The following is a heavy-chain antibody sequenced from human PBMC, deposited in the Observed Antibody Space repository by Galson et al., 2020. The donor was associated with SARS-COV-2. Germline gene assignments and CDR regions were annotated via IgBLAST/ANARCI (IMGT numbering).Heavy chain of an antibody. CDR1: GFTFSTYG. J-gene: IGHJ3*02. V-gene: IGHV3-30*02. D-gene: IGHD1-7*01. Sequence: GGSLRLSCATSGFTFSTYGMHWVRQAPGKGLEWGGTIWYDGSRRQYADSVKDRLTISRDNSKNTLFLQMTSLSAEDTAVYYCARDLAGGHGNFDAFDIWGQGTMVTVSS. CDR2: IWYDGSRR. CDR3: ARDLAGGHGNFDAFDI.